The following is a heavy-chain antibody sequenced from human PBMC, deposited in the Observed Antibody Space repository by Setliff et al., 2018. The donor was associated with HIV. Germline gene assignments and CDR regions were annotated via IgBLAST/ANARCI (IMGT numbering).Heavy chain of an antibody. V-gene: IGHV3-23*01. CDR2: ISSGGEIM. J-gene: IGHJ4*02. Sequence: GGSLRLSCAASGFTFSNAWMNWVRQAPGKGLEWVSAISSGGEIMFYADSVKGRFTISRDNSKNTLYLQMISLRADDTAVYYCAKSLLVAGNDYWGQGTLVTVSS. D-gene: IGHD2-8*02. CDR3: AKSLLVAGNDY. CDR1: GFTFSNAW.